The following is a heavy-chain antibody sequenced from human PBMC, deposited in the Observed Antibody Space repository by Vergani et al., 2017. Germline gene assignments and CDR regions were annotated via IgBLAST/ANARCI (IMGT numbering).Heavy chain of an antibody. V-gene: IGHV4-61*02. CDR2: IHTGGST. CDR3: AGSRPYCTSGSCPAI. J-gene: IGHJ4*02. Sequence: QVKLQESGPGLLKPSQTLSLTCTVSGESIRSGSHYWSWIRQPAGKGLEWIGHIHTGGSTDLNPSFKSRVSISVDTSKSQFSLKLNSVTVADTAVYYCAGSRPYCTSGSCPAIWGQGTLVTVSS. D-gene: IGHD2-15*01. CDR1: GESIRSGSHY.